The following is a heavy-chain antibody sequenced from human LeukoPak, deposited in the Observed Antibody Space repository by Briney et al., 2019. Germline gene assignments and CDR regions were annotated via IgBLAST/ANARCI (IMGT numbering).Heavy chain of an antibody. CDR3: AKDPKTYGSGSYYKEDY. CDR2: ISGSGGST. J-gene: IGHJ4*02. D-gene: IGHD3-10*01. Sequence: PGGSLRLSCAASGFTFGSYAMSWVRQAPGKGLEWVSGISGSGGSTYYADSVKGRFAISRDNSKNTLYLQMNSLRAEDTAVYYCAKDPKTYGSGSYYKEDYWGQGTLVTVSS. V-gene: IGHV3-23*01. CDR1: GFTFGSYA.